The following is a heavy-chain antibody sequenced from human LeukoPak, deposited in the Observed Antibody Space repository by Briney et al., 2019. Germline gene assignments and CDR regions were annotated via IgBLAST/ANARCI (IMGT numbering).Heavy chain of an antibody. CDR2: IIPILRIA. CDR1: GGTSSSYA. CDR3: ARAERGSSGYEPYY. Sequence: VNVSCKASGGTSSSYAFSWVRHAARQGIEWMGRIIPILRIANSAQTFQGRVTITADKSPSTAYMERSGLRSEDTCEYSRARAERGSSGYEPYYGRQGTRVTVSS. D-gene: IGHD5-12*01. J-gene: IGHJ4*02. V-gene: IGHV1-69*10.